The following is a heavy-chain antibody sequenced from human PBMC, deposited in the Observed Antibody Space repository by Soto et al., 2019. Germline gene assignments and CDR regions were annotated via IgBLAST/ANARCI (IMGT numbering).Heavy chain of an antibody. CDR3: ARGDVGFGEFRPNWFDP. V-gene: IGHV4-31*03. Sequence: QVQLQESGPGLVKPSQTLSLTCTVSGGSISSGGYYWSWIRQHPGKGLEWIGYIYYSGSTYYNPSLKSRFTRSVDTSKNQFSLKLSSVTAADTAVYYCARGDVGFGEFRPNWFDPWGQGTLVTVSS. CDR1: GGSISSGGYY. CDR2: IYYSGST. J-gene: IGHJ5*02. D-gene: IGHD3-10*01.